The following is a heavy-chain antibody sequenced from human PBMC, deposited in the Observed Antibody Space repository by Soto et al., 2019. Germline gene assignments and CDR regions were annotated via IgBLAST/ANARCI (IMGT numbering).Heavy chain of an antibody. D-gene: IGHD6-19*01. V-gene: IGHV1-8*01. Sequence: ASVKVSCKASGYTFTSYDINWVRQATGQGLEWMGWMNPNSDNTGYAQKFQGRVTMTRNTSISTAYMELSSLRSEDTAVYYCARGQQWLDDAFDIWGQGTMVTVSS. CDR2: MNPNSDNT. CDR3: ARGQQWLDDAFDI. CDR1: GYTFTSYD. J-gene: IGHJ3*02.